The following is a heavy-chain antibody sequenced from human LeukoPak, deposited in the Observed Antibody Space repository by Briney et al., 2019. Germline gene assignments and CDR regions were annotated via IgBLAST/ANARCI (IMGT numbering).Heavy chain of an antibody. Sequence: SETLSLTCTVSGGSVSSGSYYWSWIRQPPGKGLEWIGYIYYSGSTNYNPSLKSRVTISVDTSKNQFSLKLSSVTAADTAVYYCARVRTYYDSSGYYYYGMDVWGQGTTVTVSS. V-gene: IGHV4-61*01. CDR2: IYYSGST. D-gene: IGHD3-22*01. CDR1: GGSVSSGSYY. CDR3: ARVRTYYDSSGYYYYGMDV. J-gene: IGHJ6*02.